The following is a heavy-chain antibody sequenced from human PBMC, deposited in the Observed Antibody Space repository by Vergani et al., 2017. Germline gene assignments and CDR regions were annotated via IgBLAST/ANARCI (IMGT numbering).Heavy chain of an antibody. Sequence: QVQLQESGPGLVTPSQTLSLTCTVSGGSISSGDYYWSWIRQPPGKGLEWIGYIYYSGSTYYNPSLKSRVTISVDTSKNQFSLKLSSVTAADTAVYYCARGKGVVQLWYPSWYFDLWGRGTLVTVSS. J-gene: IGHJ2*01. CDR2: IYYSGST. CDR3: ARGKGVVQLWYPSWYFDL. CDR1: GGSISSGDYY. D-gene: IGHD5-18*01. V-gene: IGHV4-30-4*08.